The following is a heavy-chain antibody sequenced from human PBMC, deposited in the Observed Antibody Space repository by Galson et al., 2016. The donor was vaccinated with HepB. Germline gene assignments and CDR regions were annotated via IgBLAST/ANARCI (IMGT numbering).Heavy chain of an antibody. CDR1: GFTFSNYD. D-gene: IGHD6-19*01. V-gene: IGHV3-13*04. CDR2: ISSAGDT. CDR3: FGRYSGWYKHGYNGMDV. Sequence: SLRLSCAASGFTFSNYDMHWVRQPIGKGLEWVSAISSAGDTYYPGSVKGRFTISRENGKNSLYLQMNSLRAGDAGGYYCFGRYSGWYKHGYNGMDVWGQGTTVTVSS. J-gene: IGHJ6*02.